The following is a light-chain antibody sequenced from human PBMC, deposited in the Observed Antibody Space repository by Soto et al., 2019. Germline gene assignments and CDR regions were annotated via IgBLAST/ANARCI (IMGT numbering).Light chain of an antibody. V-gene: IGKV3-15*01. CDR2: RTS. J-gene: IGKJ2*01. CDR1: QSISNN. CDR3: QQYNKWPRT. Sequence: ETVMTQSPATLSVSPVDRATLSCRASQSISNNLAWYQQKPGQAPRLIMFRTSTRATGVPARFSGSGSGTEFTLTISSLQSEDFAVYNCQQYNKWPRTFGQGTKVDIK.